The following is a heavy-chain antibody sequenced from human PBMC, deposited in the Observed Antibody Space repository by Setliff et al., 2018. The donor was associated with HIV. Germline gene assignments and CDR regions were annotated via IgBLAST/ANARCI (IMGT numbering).Heavy chain of an antibody. Sequence: NYWMCWVRQAPGKGLEWIGCIYYSGSAYYNPSLQSRVTISVDTSKNQVSLKLNSMTAADTAVYFCVRGPQWLVQKGRVYYFDYWGQGALVTVSS. CDR3: VRGPQWLVQKGRVYYFDY. J-gene: IGHJ4*02. D-gene: IGHD6-19*01. CDR2: IYYSGSA. V-gene: IGHV4-30-4*08. CDR1: NY.